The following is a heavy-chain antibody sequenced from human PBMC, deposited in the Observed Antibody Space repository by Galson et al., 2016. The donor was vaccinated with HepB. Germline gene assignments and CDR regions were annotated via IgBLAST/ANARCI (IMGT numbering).Heavy chain of an antibody. J-gene: IGHJ6*03. V-gene: IGHV3-23*01. CDR2: ISGTADAT. CDR1: GFTFSSYA. Sequence: SLRLSCAASGFTFSSYAMSWVRQAPGRGLEWVSGISGTADATYYADSVRGRFTISRDNSKNTLYLQMNSLRGDDTAVYYCAKMRGHPTYHYHVDVWGKGTTVTVSS. CDR3: AKMRGHPTYHYHVDV.